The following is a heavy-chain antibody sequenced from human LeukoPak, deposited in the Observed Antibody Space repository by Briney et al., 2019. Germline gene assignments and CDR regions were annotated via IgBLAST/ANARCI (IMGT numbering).Heavy chain of an antibody. CDR1: GGTFSSYA. Sequence: GASVKVSCKASGGTFSSYAISWVRQAPGQGLEWMGRIIPILGIANYAQKFQGRVTITADKSTSTAYMELSSLRSEDTAVYYCAKGKGKGRSLVGPGDYWGQGTLVTVSS. V-gene: IGHV1-69*04. J-gene: IGHJ4*02. CDR3: AKGKGKGRSLVGPGDY. D-gene: IGHD2-8*02. CDR2: IIPILGIA.